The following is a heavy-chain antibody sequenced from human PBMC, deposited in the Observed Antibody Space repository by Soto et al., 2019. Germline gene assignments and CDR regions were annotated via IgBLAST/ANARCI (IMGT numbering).Heavy chain of an antibody. Sequence: VESVTISCKVSGYSFTSYWIVWVVQMPGKGMEWMGIIYPGDSDTRYSPSFQGQVTISADKSISTAYLQWSSLKASDTAMYYRARSLGSGSYRYYYYYGMDVWGQGTTVTGSS. CDR3: ARSLGSGSYRYYYYYGMDV. D-gene: IGHD3-10*01. CDR2: IYPGDSDT. J-gene: IGHJ6*01. V-gene: IGHV5-51*01. CDR1: GYSFTSYW.